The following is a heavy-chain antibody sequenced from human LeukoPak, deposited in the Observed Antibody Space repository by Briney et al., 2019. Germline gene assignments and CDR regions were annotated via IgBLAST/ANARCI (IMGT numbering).Heavy chain of an antibody. CDR1: GFVVSSNY. CDR3: AKDQRQWLVGWYFDL. D-gene: IGHD6-19*01. CDR2: ISGSGGST. V-gene: IGHV3-23*01. J-gene: IGHJ2*01. Sequence: GGSLRLSCAASGFVVSSNYMSWVRQAPGKGLEWVSAISGSGGSTYYADSVKGRFTISRDNSKNTLYLQMNSLRAEDTAVYYCAKDQRQWLVGWYFDLWGRGTLVTVSS.